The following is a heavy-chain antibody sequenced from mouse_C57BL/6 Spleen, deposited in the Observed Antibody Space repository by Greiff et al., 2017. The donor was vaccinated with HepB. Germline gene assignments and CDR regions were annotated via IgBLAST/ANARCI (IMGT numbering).Heavy chain of an antibody. V-gene: IGHV1-55*01. CDR2: IYPGSGST. CDR1: GYTFTSYW. J-gene: IGHJ4*01. Sequence: VQLQQPGAELVKPGASVKMSCKASGYTFTSYWITWVKQRPGQGLEWIGDIYPGSGSTNYNEKFKSKATLTVDTSSSTAYMQLSSLTSEYSAVYYCARRDYGSSFYYYAMDYWGQGTSVTVSS. D-gene: IGHD1-1*01. CDR3: ARRDYGSSFYYYAMDY.